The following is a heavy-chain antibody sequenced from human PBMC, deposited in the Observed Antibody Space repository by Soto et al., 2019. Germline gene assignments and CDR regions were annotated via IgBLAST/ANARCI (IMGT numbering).Heavy chain of an antibody. D-gene: IGHD6-6*01. J-gene: IGHJ6*03. CDR3: AREIPYSSSPFMDV. CDR1: GFTFSSYG. V-gene: IGHV3-33*01. Sequence: QVQLVESGGGVVQPGRSLRLSCAASGFTFSSYGMHWVRQAPGKGLEWVAVIWYDGSNKYYADSVKGRFTISRDNSKNTLYLQMNSLRAEDTAVYYCAREIPYSSSPFMDVWGKGTTVTVSS. CDR2: IWYDGSNK.